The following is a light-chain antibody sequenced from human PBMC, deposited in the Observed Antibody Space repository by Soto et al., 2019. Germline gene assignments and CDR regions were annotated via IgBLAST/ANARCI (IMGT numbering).Light chain of an antibody. CDR1: SSDVGRYNY. J-gene: IGLJ3*02. Sequence: QSVLTQPASVSGSPGQSITISCTGTSSDVGRYNYVSWYQHHPGKASKLMISEVTHRPSGVSNRFSGSKSGNTASLTISGLQAEDEADYHCFSYTSSATLVFGGGTKLTVL. V-gene: IGLV2-14*01. CDR3: FSYTSSATLV. CDR2: EVT.